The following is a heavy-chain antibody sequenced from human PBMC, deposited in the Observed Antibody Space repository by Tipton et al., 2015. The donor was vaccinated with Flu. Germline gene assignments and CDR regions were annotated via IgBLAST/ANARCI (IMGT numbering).Heavy chain of an antibody. CDR1: GGSFSGYY. V-gene: IGHV4-34*01. CDR3: ARNKGDH. J-gene: IGHJ4*02. D-gene: IGHD3-16*01. Sequence: TLSLTCAVYGGSFSGYYWSWIRQPPGKGLEWIGEINHSGSTNYNPSLKSRVTISVDTSKNQFSLKLSSVTAADTAVYYCARNKGDHWGQGTLVTVSS. CDR2: INHSGST.